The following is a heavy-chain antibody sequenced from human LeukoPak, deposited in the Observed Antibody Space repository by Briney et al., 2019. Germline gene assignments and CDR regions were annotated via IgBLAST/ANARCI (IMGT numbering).Heavy chain of an antibody. V-gene: IGHV4-59*08. D-gene: IGHD3-9*01. CDR1: GGSISSYY. J-gene: IGHJ4*02. CDR2: IYYSGST. CDR3: ARARYDILTGYPVFDY. Sequence: SETLSLTCTISGGSISSYYWSWIRQPPGKGLEWIGYIYYSGSTYYNPSLKSRVTISVDTSKNQFSLKLSSVTAADTAVYYCARARYDILTGYPVFDYWGQGTLVTVSS.